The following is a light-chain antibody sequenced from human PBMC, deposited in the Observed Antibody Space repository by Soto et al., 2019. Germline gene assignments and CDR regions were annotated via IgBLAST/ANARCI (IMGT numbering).Light chain of an antibody. J-gene: IGKJ1*01. V-gene: IGKV3-11*01. CDR3: QQRANLWT. Sequence: EIVLTQSPATLSLSPGERATLSCSASQSVSSLLAWYQQKPGQAPRLLIYDAANRATGIPARFSGSGYGTDFTLTISSLEPEDFAVYYGQQRANLWTFGQGTRVQLK. CDR1: QSVSSL. CDR2: DAA.